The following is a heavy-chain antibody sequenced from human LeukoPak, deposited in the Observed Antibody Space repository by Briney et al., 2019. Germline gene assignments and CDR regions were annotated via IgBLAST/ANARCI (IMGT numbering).Heavy chain of an antibody. V-gene: IGHV1-69*02. D-gene: IGHD6-19*01. CDR1: GGTFSSYT. J-gene: IGHJ2*01. CDR3: ARGGSSGRYDWYFDL. Sequence: SVKVSCKASGGTFSSYTISWVRQAPGQGLEWMGRIIPILGIANYAQKFQGRVTITADKSTSTAYMELSSLRSEDTAVYYCARGGSSGRYDWYFDLWGRGTLVTVSS. CDR2: IIPILGIA.